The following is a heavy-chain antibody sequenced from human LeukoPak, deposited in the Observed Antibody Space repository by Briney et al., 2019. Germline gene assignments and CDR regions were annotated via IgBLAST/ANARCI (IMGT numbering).Heavy chain of an antibody. CDR3: ARATRNGYDY. CDR2: ISHTSDSI. Sequence: GGSLRLSCVATGFTFRIYGMNWVRQAPGKGPEWVSYISHTSDSILYADSVKGRFTMSRDNAKKSLYLQMNSLRAEDSAVYYCARATRNGYDYWGQGTLVTVSS. CDR1: GFTFRIYG. J-gene: IGHJ4*02. V-gene: IGHV3-48*01. D-gene: IGHD5-24*01.